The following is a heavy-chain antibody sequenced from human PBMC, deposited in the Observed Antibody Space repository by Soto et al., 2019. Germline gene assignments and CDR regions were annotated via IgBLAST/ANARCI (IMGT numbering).Heavy chain of an antibody. J-gene: IGHJ2*01. CDR2: IHQGGSER. CDR1: GFTSGNSW. CDR3: ARDFGGEQRIFRDWYFDL. Sequence: EVQLVESGGGLVQPGGSLSLSCAASGFTSGNSWMSWVRQAPGKGLEWVANIHQGGSERYYVDSVKGRFTISRDNAKNPLYLQMNSLRVEDTAIYYCARDFGGEQRIFRDWYFDLWGRGTLVTASS. D-gene: IGHD2-15*01. V-gene: IGHV3-7*04.